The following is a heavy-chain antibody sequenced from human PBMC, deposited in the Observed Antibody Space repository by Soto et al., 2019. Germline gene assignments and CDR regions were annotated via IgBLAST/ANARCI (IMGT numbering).Heavy chain of an antibody. V-gene: IGHV4-30-4*01. D-gene: IGHD2-2*01. CDR2: IYYSGST. J-gene: IGHJ5*02. CDR3: ARGYCSSTSCYEEGDWFDP. Sequence: SETLSLTCTVSGGSISSGDYYWSWIRQPPGKGLEWIGYIYYSGSTYYNPSLKGRVTISVDTSKNQFSLKLSSVTAADTAVYYCARGYCSSTSCYEEGDWFDPWGQGTLVTVSS. CDR1: GGSISSGDYY.